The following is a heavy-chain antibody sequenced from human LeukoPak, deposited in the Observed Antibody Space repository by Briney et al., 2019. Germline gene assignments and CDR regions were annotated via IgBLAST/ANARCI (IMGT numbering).Heavy chain of an antibody. CDR3: ARDKDLGATRLDY. V-gene: IGHV3-7*01. J-gene: IGHJ4*02. CDR2: IKQDGSET. Sequence: PGGSLRLSCATSGFTFSTYWMSWVRQAPGKGLEWVANIKQDGSETYYVDSVKGRFTISRDNSKNSLFLQMNSLRAEDTAVYSCARDKDLGATRLDYWGQGTLVTVSS. CDR1: GFTFSTYW. D-gene: IGHD3-16*01.